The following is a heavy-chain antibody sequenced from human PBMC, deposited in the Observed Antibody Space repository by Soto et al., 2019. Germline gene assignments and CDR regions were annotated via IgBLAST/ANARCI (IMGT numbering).Heavy chain of an antibody. D-gene: IGHD3-10*01. V-gene: IGHV3-30*18. CDR2: ISYDGSNK. CDR1: GFTFSSYG. Sequence: VGSLRLSCAASGFTFSSYGMHWVRQAPGKGLEWVAVISYDGSNKYYADSVKGRFTISRDNSKNTLYLQMNSLRAEDTAVYYCAKVSLAGSTDYWGQGTLVTVSS. J-gene: IGHJ4*02. CDR3: AKVSLAGSTDY.